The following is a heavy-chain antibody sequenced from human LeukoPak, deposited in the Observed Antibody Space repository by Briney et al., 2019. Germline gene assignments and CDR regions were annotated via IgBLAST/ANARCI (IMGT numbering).Heavy chain of an antibody. D-gene: IGHD3-10*01. Sequence: PGGSLRLSCAAAEFTFSNYAMTWVRQAPGKWLEWGSRIGVSGDDPYYADSVKGRFTISRDNFKNTLFLQMNSLRAEDTAVYYCAKYYYGSGASRWFDPWGQGTLVTVSS. CDR2: IGVSGDDP. V-gene: IGHV3-23*01. CDR3: AKYYYGSGASRWFDP. CDR1: EFTFSNYA. J-gene: IGHJ5*02.